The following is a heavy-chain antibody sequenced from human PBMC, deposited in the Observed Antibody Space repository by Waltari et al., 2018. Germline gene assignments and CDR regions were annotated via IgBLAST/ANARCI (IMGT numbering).Heavy chain of an antibody. Sequence: QVQLQQWGAGLLKPSETLSLTCAVYGGSFSGYYWSWFRQPPGKGLEWIGEINHSGSTNYNPSLKSRVTISVDTSKNQFSLKLSSVTAADTAVYYCARGRPRYSSGRRYFDYWGQGTLVTVSS. D-gene: IGHD6-19*01. CDR1: GGSFSGYY. J-gene: IGHJ4*02. V-gene: IGHV4-34*01. CDR2: INHSGST. CDR3: ARGRPRYSSGRRYFDY.